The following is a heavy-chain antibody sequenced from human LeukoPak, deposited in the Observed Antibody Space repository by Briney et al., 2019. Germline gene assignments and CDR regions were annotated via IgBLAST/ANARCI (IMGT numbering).Heavy chain of an antibody. CDR2: IIGNNGNT. J-gene: IGHJ3*01. Sequence: ASVKVSCKASGFTLTVYGVTWVRQAPGQGLEWMGWIIGNNGNTNYAEKFQGRVTMTTDTSTSTAYMDLRNLRSDDTAMYYCARAGWCSGGSCYPGAFDFWGQGTMVTVS. D-gene: IGHD2-15*01. CDR1: GFTLTVYG. V-gene: IGHV1-18*01. CDR3: ARAGWCSGGSCYPGAFDF.